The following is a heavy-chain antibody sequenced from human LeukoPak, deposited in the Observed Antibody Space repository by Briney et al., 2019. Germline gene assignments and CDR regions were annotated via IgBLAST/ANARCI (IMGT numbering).Heavy chain of an antibody. Sequence: SETLSLTCAVYGGSFSGYYWSWIRQPPGKGLEWIGEINHSGSTNYNPSLKSRVTISVDTSNNQFSLKLSSVTAADTAVYYCARQLSRWATRGFDYWGQGTLVTVSS. CDR2: INHSGST. V-gene: IGHV4-34*01. CDR3: ARQLSRWATRGFDY. J-gene: IGHJ4*02. CDR1: GGSFSGYY. D-gene: IGHD3-16*02.